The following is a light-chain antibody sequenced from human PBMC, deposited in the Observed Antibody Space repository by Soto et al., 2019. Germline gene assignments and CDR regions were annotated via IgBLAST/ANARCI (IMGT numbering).Light chain of an antibody. Sequence: EFVLTQSPGTLSLSPGERATLSCRASQTVRNNYLAWYQQKPGQAPRLLLYDASSRATGIPDRFSGGGSGTDFTLTSSRLEPEDFAVYYCQQFSSYPLTFGGGTKVEIK. V-gene: IGKV3-20*01. J-gene: IGKJ4*01. CDR2: DAS. CDR3: QQFSSYPLT. CDR1: QTVRNNY.